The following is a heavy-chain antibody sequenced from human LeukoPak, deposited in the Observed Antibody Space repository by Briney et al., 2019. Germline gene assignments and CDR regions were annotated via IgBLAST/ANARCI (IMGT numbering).Heavy chain of an antibody. J-gene: IGHJ4*02. D-gene: IGHD3-16*02. Sequence: SETLSLTCTVSGGSISSSSYYWGWIRQPPGKGLEWIGSIYYSGSTYYNPSLKSRVTISVDTSKNQFSLQLNSVTPEDTAVYYCARELSSPRGTATAGFDYWGQGTLVTVSS. CDR3: ARELSSPRGTATAGFDY. V-gene: IGHV4-39*02. CDR1: GGSISSSSYY. CDR2: IYYSGST.